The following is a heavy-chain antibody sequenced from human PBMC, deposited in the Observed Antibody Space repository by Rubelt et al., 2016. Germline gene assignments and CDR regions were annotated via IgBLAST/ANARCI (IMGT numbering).Heavy chain of an antibody. CDR2: NGK. Sequence: EVQLVESGGGLVQPGGSLRLSCAASGFTFSHFWMIWVRQVPGKGLEWGNGKFCWAAGKGRFTKSRSNAKSLLFMQRKNLRADVTAVYYCATGSYYRLENWGQGNLVTVSS. V-gene: IGHV3-7*01. D-gene: IGHD3-10*01. J-gene: IGHJ4*02. CDR3: ATGSYYRLEN. CDR1: GFTFSHFW.